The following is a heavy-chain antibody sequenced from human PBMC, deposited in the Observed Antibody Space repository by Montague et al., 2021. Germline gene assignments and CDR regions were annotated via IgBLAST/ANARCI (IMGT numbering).Heavy chain of an antibody. CDR3: ARSGRYCGGGRCDTFDY. J-gene: IGHJ4*02. CDR1: GGSISSGGFY. Sequence: TLSLTCSVSGGSISSGGFYWSWMRQRPGKGPEWIGSIYDSGSSNYNPSLKSRLTLSRDTSKNQVSLRLTSVTAAETAVYYCARSGRYCGGGRCDTFDYWGQGTLVTVSS. V-gene: IGHV4-31*03. D-gene: IGHD2-15*01. CDR2: IYDSGSS.